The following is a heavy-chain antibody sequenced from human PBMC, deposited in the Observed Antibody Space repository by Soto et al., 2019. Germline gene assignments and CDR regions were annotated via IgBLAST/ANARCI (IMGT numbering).Heavy chain of an antibody. CDR3: ARGPDRRLFDCNFDY. D-gene: IGHD3-9*01. Sequence: QIQLVQSGPEVKKPGASVKVSCKASGYSFNTYGITWVRQAPGQGLEWMGWINTDNGNTNYAQNLQGRVTMTTDTSTSTAYMDLRSLRSDDTAVYYCARGPDRRLFDCNFDYWGQGTLVTVSS. V-gene: IGHV1-18*01. J-gene: IGHJ4*02. CDR2: INTDNGNT. CDR1: GYSFNTYG.